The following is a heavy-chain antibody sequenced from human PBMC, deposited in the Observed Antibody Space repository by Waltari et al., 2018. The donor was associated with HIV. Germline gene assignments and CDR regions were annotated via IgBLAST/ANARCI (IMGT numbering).Heavy chain of an antibody. CDR1: GFTFSSYG. J-gene: IGHJ6*02. CDR2: ILYDGTNK. CDR3: ARDRSEGGGYYYYGLDV. V-gene: IGHV3-33*01. D-gene: IGHD2-15*01. Sequence: QVQLVESGGGVVQPGRPLRLSCAASGFTFSSYGTHLVRQAPGKGREWVAVILYDGTNKYYADSVKGRFTISRDNSKNTLYLQMNSLRAEDTAVYYCARDRSEGGGYYYYGLDVWGQGTTVTVSS.